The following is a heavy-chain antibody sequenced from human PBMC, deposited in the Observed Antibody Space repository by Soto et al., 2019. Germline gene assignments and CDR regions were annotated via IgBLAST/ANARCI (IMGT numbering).Heavy chain of an antibody. CDR3: ARAPFYEFWSDYYREKYFDY. CDR2: IIPIFGAT. CDR1: GGTFSSHA. J-gene: IGHJ4*02. D-gene: IGHD3-3*01. V-gene: IGHV1-69*12. Sequence: QVQLVQSGSEVKKPGSSVKVSCKASGGTFSSHAISWVRQAPGQGLEWMGCIIPIFGATNYAQKFQGRVTITADESTATAYMELSSLRSEDTAVYFCARAPFYEFWSDYYREKYFDYWGRGSLVSVSS.